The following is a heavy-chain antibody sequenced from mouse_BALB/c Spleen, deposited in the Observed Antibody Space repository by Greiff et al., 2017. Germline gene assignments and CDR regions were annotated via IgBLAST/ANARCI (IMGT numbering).Heavy chain of an antibody. Sequence: VKLVESGAELVKPGASVKLSCKASGYTFTSYYMYWVKQRPGQGLEWIGEINPSNGGTNFNEKFKSKATLTVDKSSSTAYMQLSSLTSVDSAVYFCARYGNYDAMDYWGQGTSVTVSS. V-gene: IGHV1S81*02. CDR2: INPSNGGT. CDR3: ARYGNYDAMDY. J-gene: IGHJ4*01. D-gene: IGHD2-1*01. CDR1: GYTFTSYY.